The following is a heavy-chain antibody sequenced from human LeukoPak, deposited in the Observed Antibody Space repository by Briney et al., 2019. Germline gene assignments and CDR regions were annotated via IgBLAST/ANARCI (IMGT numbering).Heavy chain of an antibody. Sequence: SETLSLTCTISGASITSYYWTWIRQPPGKGPGWIGYIYYSGSTNYNPSLKSRVTISVDTSRNPFSLKLSSVTAADTAVYYCARHGGSYSLDYWGQGTLVTVSS. CDR1: GASITSYY. CDR2: IYYSGST. D-gene: IGHD1-26*01. J-gene: IGHJ4*02. CDR3: ARHGGSYSLDY. V-gene: IGHV4-59*08.